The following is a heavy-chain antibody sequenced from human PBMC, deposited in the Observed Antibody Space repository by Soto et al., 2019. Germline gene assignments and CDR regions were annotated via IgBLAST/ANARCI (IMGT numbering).Heavy chain of an antibody. CDR3: AREVIWRLLQSDYYYYYGMDV. J-gene: IGHJ6*02. V-gene: IGHV1-8*01. CDR1: GYTFTSYD. D-gene: IGHD1-26*01. Sequence: AASVKVSCKASGYTFTSYDINWVRQATGQGLEWMGWMNPNSGNTGYAQKFQGRVTMTRNTSISTAYMELSSLRSEDTAVYYCAREVIWRLLQSDYYYYYGMDVWGQGTTVTVSS. CDR2: MNPNSGNT.